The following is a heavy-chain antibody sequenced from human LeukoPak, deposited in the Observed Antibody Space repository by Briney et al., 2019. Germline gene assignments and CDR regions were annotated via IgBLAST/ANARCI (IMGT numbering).Heavy chain of an antibody. J-gene: IGHJ4*02. CDR1: GGTFSSYA. CDR2: IIPIFGTA. Sequence: GASVKVSCKASGGTFSSYAISWVRQAPGQGLEWRGGIIPIFGTANYAQKFQGRVTITADESTSTAYMELSSLRSEDTAVYYCARAGYSSGWPLDYWGRGTLVTVSS. CDR3: ARAGYSSGWPLDY. V-gene: IGHV1-69*13. D-gene: IGHD6-19*01.